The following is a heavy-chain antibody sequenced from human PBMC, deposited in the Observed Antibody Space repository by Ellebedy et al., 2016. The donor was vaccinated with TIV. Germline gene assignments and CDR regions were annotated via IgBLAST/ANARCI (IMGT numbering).Heavy chain of an antibody. CDR2: IYYTGST. Sequence: MPSETLSLTCTVSGGSISNYYWSWIRQPPGRGLEWIGNIYYTGSTNYNPSLQSRVTISLDTSTNQFSLRLTSVTAADTAVYYCARLFRRTETSSFGGLRLTLINDYWGQGTLVTVSS. CDR3: ARLFRRTETSSFGGLRLTLINDY. CDR1: GGSISNYY. D-gene: IGHD3-16*01. J-gene: IGHJ4*02. V-gene: IGHV4-59*01.